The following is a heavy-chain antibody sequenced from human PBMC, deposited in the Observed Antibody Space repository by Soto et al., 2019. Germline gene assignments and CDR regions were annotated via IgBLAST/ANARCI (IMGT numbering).Heavy chain of an antibody. V-gene: IGHV1-69*13. D-gene: IGHD6-13*01. Sequence: RASVKVSCKASGGTFSSYAISWVRQAPGQGLEWMGGIIPIFGTANYAQKFQGRVTITADESTSTAYMGLSSLRSEDTAVYYCARTALYSSSWYSVYNWFDPWGQGTLVTVSS. CDR3: ARTALYSSSWYSVYNWFDP. J-gene: IGHJ5*02. CDR2: IIPIFGTA. CDR1: GGTFSSYA.